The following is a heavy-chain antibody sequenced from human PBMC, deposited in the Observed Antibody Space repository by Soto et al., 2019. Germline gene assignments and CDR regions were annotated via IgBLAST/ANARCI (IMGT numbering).Heavy chain of an antibody. J-gene: IGHJ6*02. CDR1: GGSISSGDYY. CDR3: ARDRKNYYYYYGMDV. Sequence: QVQLQESGPGLVKPSQTLSLTCTVSGGSISSGDYYWSWIRQPPGKGLEWIGYIYYSGSTYYNPSLKSRVTISVDTSKNQFSLKLSSVTAADTAVYYWARDRKNYYYYYGMDVWGQGTTVTVSS. V-gene: IGHV4-30-4*01. CDR2: IYYSGST.